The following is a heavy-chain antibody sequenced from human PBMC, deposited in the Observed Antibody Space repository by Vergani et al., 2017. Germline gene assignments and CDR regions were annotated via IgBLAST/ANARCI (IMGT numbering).Heavy chain of an antibody. D-gene: IGHD1-14*01. Sequence: EVQLLESGGGLVQPGGSLRLSCAASGFTFSSYAMSWVRQAPGKGLEWVSAISGSGGSTYYADSVKGRFTISRDNSKNTLYLQMNSLRSEDTAVYYCASDTGRDYYYYGMDVWGQGTTVTVSS. J-gene: IGHJ6*02. CDR3: ASDTGRDYYYYGMDV. V-gene: IGHV3-23*01. CDR1: GFTFSSYA. CDR2: ISGSGGST.